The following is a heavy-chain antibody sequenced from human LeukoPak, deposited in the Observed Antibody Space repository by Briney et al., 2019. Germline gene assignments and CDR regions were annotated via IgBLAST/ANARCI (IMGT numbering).Heavy chain of an antibody. Sequence: ASVKVSCKASGYTFTGYYMHWVRQAPGQGLEWMGWINPNSGGTNYAQKFQGRVTMTRDTSISTAYMELSRLRSDDPAVYYCARVWIQLRDAFDIWGQGTMVTVSS. D-gene: IGHD5-18*01. V-gene: IGHV1-2*02. CDR1: GYTFTGYY. CDR3: ARVWIQLRDAFDI. J-gene: IGHJ3*02. CDR2: INPNSGGT.